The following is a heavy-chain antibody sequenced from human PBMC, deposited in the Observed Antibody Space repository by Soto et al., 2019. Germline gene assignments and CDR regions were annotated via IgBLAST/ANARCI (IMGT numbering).Heavy chain of an antibody. CDR2: IYQSGRA. Sequence: QVQLQESGPGLVKPSQTLSLTCTVSGGSISSGGYYWSWIRQHPGKGLEWIGYIYQSGRAYYNPSLKSRVNISVDKSKNQFSLRLSSVTAADTAVYYCARGPYGDDDYWGQGTVVTVSS. D-gene: IGHD4-17*01. CDR3: ARGPYGDDDY. CDR1: GGSISSGGYY. J-gene: IGHJ4*02. V-gene: IGHV4-31*03.